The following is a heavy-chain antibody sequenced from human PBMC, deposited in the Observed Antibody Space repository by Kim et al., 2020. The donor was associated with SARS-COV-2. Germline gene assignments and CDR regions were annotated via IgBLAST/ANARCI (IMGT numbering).Heavy chain of an antibody. CDR3: AREDVGGMVPQGYFDY. Sequence: SVKVSCKASGGTFSSYAISWVRQAPGQGLEWMGGIIPIFGTANYAQKFQGRVTITADESTSTAYMELSSLRSEDTAVYYCAREDVGGMVPQGYFDYWGQGTLVTVSS. J-gene: IGHJ4*02. CDR2: IIPIFGTA. CDR1: GGTFSSYA. D-gene: IGHD2-8*01. V-gene: IGHV1-69*13.